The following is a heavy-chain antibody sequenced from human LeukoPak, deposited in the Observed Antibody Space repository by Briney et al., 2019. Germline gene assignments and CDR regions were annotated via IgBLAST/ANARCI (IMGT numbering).Heavy chain of an antibody. CDR2: IYSGGST. J-gene: IGHJ4*02. CDR3: AGSRIAARPDY. CDR1: GFTVSSNY. V-gene: IGHV3-53*01. Sequence: PGGSLRLSCAASGFTVSSNYMSWVRQAPGKGLERVSVIYSGGSTYYADSVKGRFTISRDNSKNTLYLQMNSLRAEDTAVYYCAGSRIAARPDYWGQGTLVTVSS. D-gene: IGHD6-6*01.